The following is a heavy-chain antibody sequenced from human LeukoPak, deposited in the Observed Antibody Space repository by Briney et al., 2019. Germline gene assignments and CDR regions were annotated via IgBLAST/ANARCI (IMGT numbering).Heavy chain of an antibody. Sequence: GGSLRLSCAASGFTFSDNYMSWVRQAPGKGLEWLSYISSSSTYTQQADSVKGRFTISRDNAKNSLYLQMNRLRADDTAVYYCARSLGYCSGGHCYYAFDIWGQGTMVTVSS. CDR3: ARSLGYCSGGHCYYAFDI. V-gene: IGHV3-11*03. CDR2: ISSSSTYT. CDR1: GFTFSDNY. J-gene: IGHJ3*02. D-gene: IGHD2-15*01.